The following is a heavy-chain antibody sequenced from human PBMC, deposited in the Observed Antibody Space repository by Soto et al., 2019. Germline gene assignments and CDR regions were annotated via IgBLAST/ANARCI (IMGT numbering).Heavy chain of an antibody. CDR3: VGGQYYFDY. CDR1: GFPFSSYG. D-gene: IGHD3-10*01. V-gene: IGHV3-30*03. Sequence: QVQLVESGGGVVQPGRSLRLSCAASGFPFSSYGMHWVREAPGKGLEWVAVISYDGSNKYYADSVKGRFTISRDNSASTLYRQMNSLRPEDTALYYCVGGQYYFDYRGQGTLVTVSP. CDR2: ISYDGSNK. J-gene: IGHJ4*02.